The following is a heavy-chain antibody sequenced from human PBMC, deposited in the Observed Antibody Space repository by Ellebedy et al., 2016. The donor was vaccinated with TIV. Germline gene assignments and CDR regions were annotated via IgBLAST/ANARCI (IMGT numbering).Heavy chain of an antibody. CDR3: ARCHHADKVAVNDWYFDL. D-gene: IGHD6-19*01. Sequence: AASVKVSCKASGYTFSSYGITWARQVPGRGLEWMAWVSTWNRNRNFAQTFQGRLTMTTDTSSGTAYMELRNLRPDDTATYYCARCHHADKVAVNDWYFDLWGRGTLVTVSS. CDR2: VSTWNRNR. J-gene: IGHJ2*01. CDR1: GYTFSSYG. V-gene: IGHV1-18*01.